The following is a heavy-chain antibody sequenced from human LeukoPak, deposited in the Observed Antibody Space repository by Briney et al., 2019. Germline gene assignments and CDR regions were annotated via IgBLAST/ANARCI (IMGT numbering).Heavy chain of an antibody. CDR1: GFTFSSYA. CDR3: AKDRGLGYCSGGSCYSNHFDY. D-gene: IGHD2-15*01. V-gene: IGHV3-23*01. CDR2: ISGSGGST. J-gene: IGHJ4*02. Sequence: GGSLRLSCAASGFTFSSYAMSWVRQAPGKGLEWVSAISGSGGSTYYADSVKGRFTISRDNSKNTLYLQMNSLRAEDTAVYYCAKDRGLGYCSGGSCYSNHFDYWGQGTLVTVSS.